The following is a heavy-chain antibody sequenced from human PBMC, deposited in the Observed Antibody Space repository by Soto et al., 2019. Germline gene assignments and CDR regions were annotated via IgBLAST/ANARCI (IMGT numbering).Heavy chain of an antibody. CDR3: ARAIRVAANDAFDI. D-gene: IGHD6-19*01. Sequence: GSLRLYCTASGFTFSHYWMTWVRQAPGKGLEWVANIKQDGSEKYYVDSVKGRFTISRDNAKNSLYLQVNSLRAEDTAVYYCARAIRVAANDAFDIWGQGTMVTVSS. CDR2: IKQDGSEK. V-gene: IGHV3-7*04. CDR1: GFTFSHYW. J-gene: IGHJ3*02.